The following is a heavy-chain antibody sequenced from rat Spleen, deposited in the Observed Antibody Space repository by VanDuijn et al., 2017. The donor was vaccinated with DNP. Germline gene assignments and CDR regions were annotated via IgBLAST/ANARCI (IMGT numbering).Heavy chain of an antibody. CDR2: IASGGST. CDR1: GFSLTDYS. Sequence: QVQLKESGPGLVQPSQTLSLTCAVSGFSLTDYSVLWVRQPPGKVLQWIAAIASGGSTYYNSVLKSRLSISKDTSKSQVFLKMNSLQTEDTATYYCARSPESSYIYFPWAYWGQGTLVTVSS. V-gene: IGHV2S12*01. D-gene: IGHD1-2*01. J-gene: IGHJ3*01. CDR3: ARSPESSYIYFPWAY.